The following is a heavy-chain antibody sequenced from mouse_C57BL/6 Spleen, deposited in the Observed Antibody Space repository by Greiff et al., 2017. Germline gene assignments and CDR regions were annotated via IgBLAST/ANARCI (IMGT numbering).Heavy chain of an antibody. Sequence: VQLQQPGAELVMPGASVKLSCKASGYTFTSYWMHWVKQRPGQGLEWIGETDPSDSYTNYNQKFKGKSTLTVDKSSSTAYMQLSSLTSEDSAVYYCARGGSSYVYFDYWGQGTTLTVSS. D-gene: IGHD1-1*01. CDR1: GYTFTSYW. CDR2: TDPSDSYT. CDR3: ARGGSSYVYFDY. V-gene: IGHV1-69*01. J-gene: IGHJ2*01.